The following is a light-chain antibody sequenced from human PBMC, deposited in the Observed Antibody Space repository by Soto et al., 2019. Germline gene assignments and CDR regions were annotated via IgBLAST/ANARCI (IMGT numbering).Light chain of an antibody. CDR3: EQYNSLYT. Sequence: DIQMTQSPSTLSASVGDRVTITCRASQSISSWLAWYQQKPGKAPKLLIYKPSILESGVPPRFSGSGSGTDFTLTISSLQPDDFAPYYCEQYNSLYTFGQRTELEIK. J-gene: IGKJ2*01. CDR1: QSISSW. V-gene: IGKV1-5*03. CDR2: KPS.